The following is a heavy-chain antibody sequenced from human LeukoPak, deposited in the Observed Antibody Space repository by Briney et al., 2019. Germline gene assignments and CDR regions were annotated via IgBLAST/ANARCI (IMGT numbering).Heavy chain of an antibody. CDR1: GYTFTNYY. D-gene: IGHD3-22*01. CDR3: AKDYSGYYSYFDY. J-gene: IGHJ4*02. CDR2: INPTGTGT. V-gene: IGHV1-46*01. Sequence: ASVKVSCKASGYTFTNYYMHWVRQAPGQGLEWMGLINPTGTGTNYAQKFRGRVTLTRDTSTTTVYMKLNSLRAEDTAVYYCAKDYSGYYSYFDYWGQGTLVTVSS.